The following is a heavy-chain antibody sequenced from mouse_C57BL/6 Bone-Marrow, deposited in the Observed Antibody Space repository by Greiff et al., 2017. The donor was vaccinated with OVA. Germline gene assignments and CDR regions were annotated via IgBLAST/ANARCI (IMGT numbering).Heavy chain of an antibody. CDR3: ARDAGYYYGSSPHWYFDV. D-gene: IGHD1-1*01. CDR2: SRNKANDYTT. CDR1: GFTFSDFY. Sequence: EVKVVESGGGLVQSGRSLRLSCATSGFTFSDFYMEWVRQAPGKGLEWIAASRNKANDYTTEYSASVKGRFIVSRDTSQSILYLQMNALRAEDTAIYYCARDAGYYYGSSPHWYFDVWGTGTTVTVSS. V-gene: IGHV7-1*01. J-gene: IGHJ1*03.